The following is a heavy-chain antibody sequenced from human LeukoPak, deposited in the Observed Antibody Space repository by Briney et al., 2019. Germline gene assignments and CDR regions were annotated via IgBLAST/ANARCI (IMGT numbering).Heavy chain of an antibody. CDR3: AKERPLVGARWFDP. D-gene: IGHD1-26*01. CDR2: LYSGGTT. CDR1: GFTVSSNY. J-gene: IGHJ5*02. Sequence: GGSLRLSCAASGFTVSSNYMTWVRQAPGKGLEWVSVLYSGGTTYYADSVEGRFTISRHNSKNTLYLQMNSLRAEDTAVYYCAKERPLVGARWFDPWGQGTLVTVSS. V-gene: IGHV3-53*01.